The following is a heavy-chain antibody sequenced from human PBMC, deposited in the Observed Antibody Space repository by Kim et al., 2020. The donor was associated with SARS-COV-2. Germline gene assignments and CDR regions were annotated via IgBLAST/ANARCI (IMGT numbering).Heavy chain of an antibody. CDR2: ST. J-gene: IGHJ4*02. D-gene: IGHD3-3*02. Sequence: STYYNPSLKSRVTISVDTSKNQFSLKLSSVTAADTAVYYCAREPHYYFDYWGQGTLVTVSS. CDR3: AREPHYYFDY. V-gene: IGHV4-31*02.